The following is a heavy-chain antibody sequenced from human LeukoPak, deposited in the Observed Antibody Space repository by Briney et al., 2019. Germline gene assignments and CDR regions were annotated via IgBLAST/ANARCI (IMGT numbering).Heavy chain of an antibody. J-gene: IGHJ4*02. V-gene: IGHV4-39*01. Sequence: SETLSLTCTVSRGSISSSAYYWGWIRQPPGKGLEWIGSIYYSGITYDNPSLKTRVIMSVDTSKNQCSLKLSSVTAADTAVYYCVRHTAMGSPLHYWGQGTLVTVSS. CDR1: RGSISSSAYY. D-gene: IGHD5-18*01. CDR2: IYYSGIT. CDR3: VRHTAMGSPLHY.